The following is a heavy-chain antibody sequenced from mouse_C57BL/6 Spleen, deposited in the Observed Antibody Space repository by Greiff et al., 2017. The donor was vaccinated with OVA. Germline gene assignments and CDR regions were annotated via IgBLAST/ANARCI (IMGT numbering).Heavy chain of an antibody. J-gene: IGHJ3*01. Sequence: VQLQQSGAELARPGASVKLSCKASGYTFTSYGISWVKQRTGQGLEWIGEIYPRSGNTYYNEKFKGKATLTADKSSSTAYMELRSLTSEDSAVYYCAIDYYGSEGFAYWGQGTLVTVSA. CDR1: GYTFTSYG. V-gene: IGHV1-81*01. D-gene: IGHD1-1*01. CDR3: AIDYYGSEGFAY. CDR2: IYPRSGNT.